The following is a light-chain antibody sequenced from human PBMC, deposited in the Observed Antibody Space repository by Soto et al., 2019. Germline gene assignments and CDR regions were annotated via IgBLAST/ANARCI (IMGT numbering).Light chain of an antibody. J-gene: IGKJ4*01. CDR2: GGS. CDR3: QQHCISPVFT. Sequence: EVVLTQSPGTLSLSPGEGATLSCRASQSVSSSYLAWYQQKPDQAPGLLIYGGSNRATGIPDRFSGGGSGTDVTHSNSRLKREEVVVYCGHCQQHCISPVFTFGGGTKLEIK. CDR1: QSVSSSY. V-gene: IGKV3-20*01.